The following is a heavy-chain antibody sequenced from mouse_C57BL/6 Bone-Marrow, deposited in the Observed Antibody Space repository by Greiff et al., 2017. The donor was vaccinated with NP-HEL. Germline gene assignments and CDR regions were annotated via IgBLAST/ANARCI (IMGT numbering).Heavy chain of an antibody. CDR3: AREGPVWFDY. CDR1: GYTFTSYT. V-gene: IGHV1-4*01. Sequence: KQSGAELARPGASVKMSCKASGYTFTSYTMHWVKQRPGQGLEWIGYINPSSGYTKYNQKFKDKATLTADKSSSTAYMQLSSLTSEDSAVYYCAREGPVWFDYWGQGTTLTVSS. J-gene: IGHJ2*01. CDR2: INPSSGYT.